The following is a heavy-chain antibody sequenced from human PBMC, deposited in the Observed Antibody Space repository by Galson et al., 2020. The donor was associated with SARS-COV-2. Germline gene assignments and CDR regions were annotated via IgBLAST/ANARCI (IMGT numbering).Heavy chain of an antibody. J-gene: IGHJ4*02. CDR3: ARGHNDDYGVPFDNFDY. CDR1: GGSISSGSYY. D-gene: IGHD4-17*01. V-gene: IGHV4-61*02. Sequence: SQTLSLTCTVSGGSISSGSYYWSWIRQPAGKGLEWIGRIYTSGSTNYNPSLKSRVTISVDTSKNQFSLKLSSVTAADTAVYYCARGHNDDYGVPFDNFDYWGQGTLVTVSS. CDR2: IYTSGST.